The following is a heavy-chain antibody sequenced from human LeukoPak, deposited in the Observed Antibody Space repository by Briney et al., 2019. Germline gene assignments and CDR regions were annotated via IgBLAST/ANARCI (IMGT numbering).Heavy chain of an antibody. CDR2: INYSGST. V-gene: IGHV4-39*07. CDR3: AREHASRSGPLNYYYYYMDV. D-gene: IGHD3-3*01. CDR1: GGSLSSYSYY. Sequence: SETLSLTCTVSGGSLSSYSYYWGWIRQPPGKGLEWIGTINYSGSTYHNPSLKSRVTMSVDTSKNQFSLKLSSVTAADTAVYYCAREHASRSGPLNYYYYYMDVWGKGTTVTVSS. J-gene: IGHJ6*03.